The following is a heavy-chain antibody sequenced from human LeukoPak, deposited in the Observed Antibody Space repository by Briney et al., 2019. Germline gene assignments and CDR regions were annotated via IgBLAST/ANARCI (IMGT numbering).Heavy chain of an antibody. Sequence: GGSLRLSCAASGFTFSGSAMHWVRQASGKGLEWVGRIRSKANSYATAYAASVTGRFTISRDDSKNTAYLQMNSLKAEDTAVYYCTRNDYDYVWGSLNPWGQGTLVTVSS. CDR3: TRNDYDYVWGSLNP. CDR2: IRSKANSYAT. CDR1: GFTFSGSA. V-gene: IGHV3-73*01. J-gene: IGHJ5*02. D-gene: IGHD3-16*01.